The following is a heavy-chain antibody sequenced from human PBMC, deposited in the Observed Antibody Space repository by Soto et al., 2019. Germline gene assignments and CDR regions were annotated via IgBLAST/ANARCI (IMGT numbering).Heavy chain of an antibody. V-gene: IGHV3-15*07. D-gene: IGHD3-3*01. CDR1: GFTFSNAW. CDR2: IKSKTDGGTT. CDR3: TAVQNGAAYYDFWSGYSHDYGMDV. J-gene: IGHJ6*02. Sequence: GGSLRLSCAASGFTFSNAWMNWVRQAPGKGLEWVGRIKSKTDGGTTDYAAPVKGRFTISRDVSKNTLYLQMNSLKTEDTAVYYCTAVQNGAAYYDFWSGYSHDYGMDVWGQGTTVTVSS.